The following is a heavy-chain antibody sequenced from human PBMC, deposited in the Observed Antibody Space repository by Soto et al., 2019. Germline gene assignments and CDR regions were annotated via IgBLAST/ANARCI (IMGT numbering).Heavy chain of an antibody. CDR1: GFTFSSYA. CDR2: ISGSSGST. Sequence: GGSLRLSCAASGFTFSSYAMSWVRQAPGKGLAWVSGISGSSGSTYYADSVKGRFTISRDNAKNSLYLEMNSLRAEDTAVYYCARESEDLTSNFDYWGQGTLVTVSS. CDR3: ARESEDLTSNFDY. J-gene: IGHJ4*02. V-gene: IGHV3-23*01.